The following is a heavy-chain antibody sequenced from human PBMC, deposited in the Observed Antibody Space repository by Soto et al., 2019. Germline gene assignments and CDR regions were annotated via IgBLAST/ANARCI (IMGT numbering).Heavy chain of an antibody. CDR3: ARARSGSYFVPEY. J-gene: IGHJ4*02. CDR2: IYSRGNT. V-gene: IGHV4-31*03. CDR1: GDSINSGLYY. Sequence: QVQLQESGPGLVKPSQTLSLTCTVSGDSINSGLYYWSCIRQYPGKSLECIGYIYSRGNTYYNPSLKCRLTIGLDTSKNQFSLKLSSVTAADTAVYCCARARSGSYFVPEYWGQGILVTVSS. D-gene: IGHD3-10*01.